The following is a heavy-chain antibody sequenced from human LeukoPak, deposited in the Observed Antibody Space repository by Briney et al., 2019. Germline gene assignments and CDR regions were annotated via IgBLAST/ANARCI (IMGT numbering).Heavy chain of an antibody. D-gene: IGHD2-2*01. V-gene: IGHV4-34*01. J-gene: IGHJ4*02. CDR1: GGSFSGYY. CDR2: INHSGST. CDR3: ARGPFRYCSSTSCYRGQFDY. Sequence: SETLSLTCAVYGGSFSGYYWSWIRQPPGKGLEWIGEINHSGSTNYNPSLKSRVTISVDTSKNQFSLKLSSVTAADTAVYYCARGPFRYCSSTSCYRGQFDYWGQGTLVTVSS.